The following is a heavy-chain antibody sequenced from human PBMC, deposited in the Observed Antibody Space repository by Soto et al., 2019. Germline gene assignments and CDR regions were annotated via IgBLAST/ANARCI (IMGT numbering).Heavy chain of an antibody. CDR1: GYTFINHD. J-gene: IGHJ5*02. CDR2: MNSNSGNT. V-gene: IGHV1-8*01. CDR3: AGGAGRDGGDWFDP. Sequence: QVQLVQSGAEVKKPGASVKVSCKASGYTFINHDIDWVRQAPGQGLEWMGWMNSNSGNTGYAQKFQGRVTMTRDTSISTAYMEPSSLTSEDTAVYYWAGGAGRDGGDWFDPWGQGTLVTVSS. D-gene: IGHD3-16*01.